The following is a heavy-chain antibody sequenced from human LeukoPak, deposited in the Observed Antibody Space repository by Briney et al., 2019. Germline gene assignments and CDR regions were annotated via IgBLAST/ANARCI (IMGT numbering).Heavy chain of an antibody. V-gene: IGHV3-21*01. CDR3: ARAGRPPNYYDSSGSFDY. J-gene: IGHJ4*02. Sequence: GGSLRLSCAASEFTFSSYSMNWVRQAPGKGLEWVSSISSSSIYIYYADSVKGRFTISRDNAKNSLYLQMNSLRAEDTAVYYCARAGRPPNYYDSSGSFDYWGQGTLVTVSS. CDR2: ISSSSIYI. D-gene: IGHD3-22*01. CDR1: EFTFSSYS.